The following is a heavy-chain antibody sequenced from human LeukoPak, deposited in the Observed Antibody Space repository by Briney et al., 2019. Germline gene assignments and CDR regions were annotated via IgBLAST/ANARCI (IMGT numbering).Heavy chain of an antibody. D-gene: IGHD4-17*01. Sequence: ASVKVSCKASGYTFTSYAMHWVRQAPGQRLEWMGWINAGNGNTKYSQKFQGRVTITRDTSASTAYMELSSLRSEDTAVYYCATTQDYGDYVSLVLGYWGQGTLVTVSS. CDR3: ATTQDYGDYVSLVLGY. CDR2: INAGNGNT. CDR1: GYTFTSYA. V-gene: IGHV1-3*01. J-gene: IGHJ4*02.